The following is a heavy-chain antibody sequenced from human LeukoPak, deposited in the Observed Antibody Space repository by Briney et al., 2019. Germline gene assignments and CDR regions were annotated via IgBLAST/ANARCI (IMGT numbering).Heavy chain of an antibody. V-gene: IGHV3-23*01. CDR1: GFTFSSYA. Sequence: GGCLRLSCAASGFTFSSYAMSWVRQAPGKGLEWVSAISGSGGSTYYADSVKGRFTISRDNAKNSLYLQMNSLRAEDTAVYYCTRGRPGYSYGYNWFDPWGQGTLVTVSS. J-gene: IGHJ5*02. CDR3: TRGRPGYSYGYNWFDP. D-gene: IGHD5-18*01. CDR2: ISGSGGST.